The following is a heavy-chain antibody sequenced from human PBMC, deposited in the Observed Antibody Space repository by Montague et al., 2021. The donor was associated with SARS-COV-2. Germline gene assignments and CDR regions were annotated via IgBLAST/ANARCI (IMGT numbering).Heavy chain of an antibody. CDR3: AREVRYYYDSGGPGAFDI. V-gene: IGHV4-59*01. CDR1: GGSISSYY. Sequence: SETLSLTCTVSGGSISSYYWSWIRQPPGKGLEWIGYIYYSGSTNYNPSLKSRVTISVDTSKNQFSLKLSSVTAADTAVYYCAREVRYYYDSGGPGAFDIWGQGTMVTVSS. D-gene: IGHD3-22*01. J-gene: IGHJ3*02. CDR2: IYYSGST.